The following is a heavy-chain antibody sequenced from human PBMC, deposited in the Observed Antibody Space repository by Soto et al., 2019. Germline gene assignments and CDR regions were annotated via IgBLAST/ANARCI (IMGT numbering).Heavy chain of an antibody. CDR1: GITFSSYG. J-gene: IGHJ4*02. CDR2: IWYDGTNK. Sequence: QVQLVESGGGVVQPGRSLRLSCAASGITFSSYGMHWVRQPPGKGLEWVALIWYDGTNKYYADSVKGRFIISRDNSKNTLYLQMNSLRAEDTAVYYCARGESVAELVADYWGQGTLVTVSS. D-gene: IGHD6-6*01. V-gene: IGHV3-33*01. CDR3: ARGESVAELVADY.